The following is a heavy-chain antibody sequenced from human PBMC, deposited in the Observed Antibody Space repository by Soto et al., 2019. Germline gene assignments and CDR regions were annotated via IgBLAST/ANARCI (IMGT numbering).Heavy chain of an antibody. CDR2: ISAYNGNT. V-gene: IGHV1-18*01. J-gene: IGHJ4*02. Sequence: ASVKVSCKASGYTFTSYGISWVRQAPGQGLEWMGWISAYNGNTNYAQKLQGRVTMTTGTSTSTAYMELRSLRSDDTAVYYCARGARYSGYDFFDYWGQGTLVTVSS. CDR1: GYTFTSYG. CDR3: ARGARYSGYDFFDY. D-gene: IGHD5-12*01.